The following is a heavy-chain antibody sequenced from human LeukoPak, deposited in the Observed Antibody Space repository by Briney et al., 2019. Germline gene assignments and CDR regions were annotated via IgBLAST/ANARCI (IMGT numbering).Heavy chain of an antibody. CDR1: GYTLTELS. J-gene: IGHJ6*03. V-gene: IGHV1-24*01. Sequence: ASVKVSCKVSGYTLTELSMHWVRQAPGKGLEWMGGFDPEDGETIYAQKFQGRVTMTGDTSTDTAYMELSSLRSEDTAVYYCARSSSSWLYYYYYYMDVWGKGTTVTVSS. D-gene: IGHD6-13*01. CDR3: ARSSSSWLYYYYYYMDV. CDR2: FDPEDGET.